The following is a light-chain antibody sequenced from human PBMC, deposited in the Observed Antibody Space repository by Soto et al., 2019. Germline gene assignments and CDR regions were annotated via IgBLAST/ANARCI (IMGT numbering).Light chain of an antibody. CDR3: QQYIGAPPTYT. Sequence: EIVLTQSPGTLSLSPGERAALSCRASQSVSSSSLAWYQQKPGQPPRLLIYAASRRASGIPGRFNGSGSGTDFTLTITRLEPDDFAVYYCQQYIGAPPTYTFGRGTKLEIK. V-gene: IGKV3-20*01. J-gene: IGKJ2*01. CDR1: QSVSSSS. CDR2: AAS.